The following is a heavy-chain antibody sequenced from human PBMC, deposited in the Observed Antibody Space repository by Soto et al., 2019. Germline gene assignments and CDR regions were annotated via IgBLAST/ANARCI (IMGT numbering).Heavy chain of an antibody. CDR3: ARDGSGTGYFDY. CDR2: IWYDGSNK. J-gene: IGHJ4*02. Sequence: GGSLRLSCAASGFTFSSYGMHWVRQAPGKGLEWVAVIWYDGSNKYYADSVKGRFTISRDNSKNTLYLQMNSLRAEDTAVYYCARDGSGTGYFDYWGQGTLVTVSS. D-gene: IGHD3-10*01. V-gene: IGHV3-33*01. CDR1: GFTFSSYG.